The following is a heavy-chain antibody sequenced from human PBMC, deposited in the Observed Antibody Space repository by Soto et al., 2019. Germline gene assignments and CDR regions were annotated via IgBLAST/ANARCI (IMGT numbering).Heavy chain of an antibody. CDR1: GFTFSSYS. CDR3: AGDGDWDYGDYYFDY. J-gene: IGHJ4*02. CDR2: ISSSSSTI. D-gene: IGHD4-17*01. Sequence: EVQLVESGGGLVQPGGSLRLSCAASGFTFSSYSMNWVRQAPGKGLEWVSYISSSSSTIYYADSVKGRFTISRDNAKNALYPQMNSLREEDTAVYYCAGDGDWDYGDYYFDYWGQGTLVTVSS. V-gene: IGHV3-48*02.